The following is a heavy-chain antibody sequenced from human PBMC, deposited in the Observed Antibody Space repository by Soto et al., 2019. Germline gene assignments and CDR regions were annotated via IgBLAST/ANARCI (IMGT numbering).Heavy chain of an antibody. V-gene: IGHV3-23*01. CDR2: IDVSDDIT. Sequence: EAQLLQSGGGLVQPGGSLELSCTASGFTFNNHAMSWVRQALGKGLEWVSTIDVSDDITRYADSVKGRFTISRDRPKNTLLLQMSNLRVEDTAIYYCAPGWQMATFWTDWGQGTLVTVSS. D-gene: IGHD3-3*01. CDR1: GFTFNNHA. CDR3: APGWQMATFWTD. J-gene: IGHJ4*02.